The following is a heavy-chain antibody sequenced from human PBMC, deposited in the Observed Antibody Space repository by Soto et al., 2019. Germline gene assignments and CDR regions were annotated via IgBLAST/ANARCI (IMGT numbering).Heavy chain of an antibody. V-gene: IGHV4-59*08. CDR1: GGSISSYY. CDR2: IYSSGST. J-gene: IGHJ5*02. D-gene: IGHD3-3*01. CDR3: ARHVGGITIFGVVIASWFDP. Sequence: SETLSLTCTVSGGSISSYYWSWIRQPPGKGLEWIGYIYSSGSTNYNPSLKSRVTISVDTSKNQFSLKLSSVTAADTAVYYCARHVGGITIFGVVIASWFDPWGQGTLGTVSS.